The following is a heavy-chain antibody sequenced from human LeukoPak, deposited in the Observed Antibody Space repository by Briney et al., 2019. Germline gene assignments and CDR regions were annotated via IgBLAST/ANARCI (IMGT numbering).Heavy chain of an antibody. Sequence: SETLSLTCTVSGDSSSNSIYYWGWIRQPPGRGLEWIESIDYSGSTYYNPSLKSRATISIDMSKNQFSLRLSSVTAADTAVYYCAREYTLYRSGWFLDYWGQGTVVTVSS. CDR3: AREYTLYRSGWFLDY. J-gene: IGHJ4*02. CDR1: GDSSSNSIYY. V-gene: IGHV4-39*07. CDR2: IDYSGST. D-gene: IGHD6-19*01.